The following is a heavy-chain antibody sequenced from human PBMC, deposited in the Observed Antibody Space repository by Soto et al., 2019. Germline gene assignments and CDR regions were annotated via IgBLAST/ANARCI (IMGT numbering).Heavy chain of an antibody. CDR2: IYSGGST. CDR1: GFTVSSNY. D-gene: IGHD3-22*01. Sequence: PGGSLRLSCAASGFTVSSNYMSWVRQAPGKGLEWVSVIYSGGSTYYADSVKGRFTISRDNSKNTLYLQMNSLRAEDTAVYYCARVGLYYDSSGYYYYWGQGTLVTVSS. V-gene: IGHV3-53*01. J-gene: IGHJ4*02. CDR3: ARVGLYYDSSGYYYY.